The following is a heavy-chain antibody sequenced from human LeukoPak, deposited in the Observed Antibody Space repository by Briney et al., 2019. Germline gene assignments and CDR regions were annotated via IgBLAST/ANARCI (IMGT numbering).Heavy chain of an antibody. V-gene: IGHV3-30-3*01. Sequence: GGSLRLSCAASGFTLSGYPIHWVRQAPGKGLEWVAVISYDGSNKYYADSVKGRFTISRDNSKNTLYLQMNSLRAEDTAVYYCARSSTSYDYWGKGTLVTVSS. CDR1: GFTLSGYP. CDR3: ARSSTSYDY. J-gene: IGHJ4*02. CDR2: ISYDGSNK. D-gene: IGHD2-2*01.